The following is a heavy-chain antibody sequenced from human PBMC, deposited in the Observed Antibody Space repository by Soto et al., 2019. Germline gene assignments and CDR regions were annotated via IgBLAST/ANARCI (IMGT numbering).Heavy chain of an antibody. V-gene: IGHV1-8*01. D-gene: IGHD3-10*01. J-gene: IGHJ4*02. CDR1: GDTFTTYD. CDR2: INPNSGNI. CDR3: ARGRASGSYYLLDY. Sequence: ASVKVSCKASGDTFTTYDINWVRQATGHGLERMGWINPNSGNICYAQRFQGRVNMTRDTAIRTAYMEVSSLRSDDTAVYYCARGRASGSYYLLDYWGQGTLVTVSS.